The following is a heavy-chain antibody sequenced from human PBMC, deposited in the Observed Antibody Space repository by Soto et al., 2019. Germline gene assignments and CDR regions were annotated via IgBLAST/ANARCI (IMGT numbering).Heavy chain of an antibody. CDR1: GASIRSDGPY. Sequence: QVQLQESGPGLVKPSQTLSLTCVVSGASIRSDGPYWSWVRQFPGKGLEWIGYIHFSGTPFYSPSLKSRVSILLDISESSFSLQLSSVTAADTAVYYCARGTYSYDTIDYKFYYYALDVWGQGTTVTV. V-gene: IGHV4-31*11. D-gene: IGHD3-22*01. CDR2: IHFSGTP. J-gene: IGHJ6*02. CDR3: ARGTYSYDTIDYKFYYYALDV.